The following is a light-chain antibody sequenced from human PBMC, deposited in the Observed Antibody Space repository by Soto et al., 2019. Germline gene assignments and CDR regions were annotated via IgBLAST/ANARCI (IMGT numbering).Light chain of an antibody. CDR2: AAS. CDR3: QQNYSPPPIT. CDR1: QGIRND. J-gene: IGKJ5*01. Sequence: DIQMTQSPSSLSASVGDRVTITCLASQGIRNDLGWYQQKPGKAPKRLIYAASSLQSGVPSRFSGSGFGTDFTLTISSLQTEDFATYYCQQNYSPPPITFGQGTRLEIK. V-gene: IGKV1-17*01.